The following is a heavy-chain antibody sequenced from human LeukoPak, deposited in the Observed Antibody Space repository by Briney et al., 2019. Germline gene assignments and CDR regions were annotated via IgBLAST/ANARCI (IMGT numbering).Heavy chain of an antibody. D-gene: IGHD2-21*01. CDR2: IRGSGGIT. CDR3: AKTVVVITFRFDS. V-gene: IGHV3-23*01. CDR1: GFAFSSFA. J-gene: IGHJ4*02. Sequence: GGSLRLSCTASGFAFSSFAMSWVRQAPGKGLEWVSGIRGSGGITYYADSVKGRFTISRDNSKNTLYLQMNSLRAEDTAIYYCAKTVVVITFRFDSWGQGSLVTVSS.